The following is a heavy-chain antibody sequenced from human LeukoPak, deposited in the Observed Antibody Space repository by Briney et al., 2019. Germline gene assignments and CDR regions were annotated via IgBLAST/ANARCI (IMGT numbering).Heavy chain of an antibody. CDR2: IIPIFGTA. V-gene: IGHV1-69*05. D-gene: IGHD3-22*01. J-gene: IGHJ4*02. CDR3: ARVHYDSSGYYSGIDY. CDR1: GGTFSSYA. Sequence: SVKVSCKASGGTFSSYAISWVRQAPGQGLEWMGGIIPIFGTANYAQKFQGRVTMTRNTSISTAYMELSSLRSEDTAVYYCARVHYDSSGYYSGIDYWGQGTLVTVSS.